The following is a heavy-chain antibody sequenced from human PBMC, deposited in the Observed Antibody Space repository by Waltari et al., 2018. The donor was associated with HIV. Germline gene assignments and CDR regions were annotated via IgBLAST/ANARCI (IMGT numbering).Heavy chain of an antibody. V-gene: IGHV1-24*01. Sequence: QVHLVQPGDEVKKHGASVKVSCRVSGYTASALPIHWVGLSPAKGLEWLGGFDPEDGKRVYAQKFQGGVTMTEDTSTDTAYMELTSLISEDTAMYYCATRDGLKRSLPTYYFYGMDIWGQGTTVTVSS. CDR3: ATRDGLKRSLPTYYFYGMDI. D-gene: IGHD5-12*01. J-gene: IGHJ6*02. CDR1: GYTASALP. CDR2: FDPEDGKR.